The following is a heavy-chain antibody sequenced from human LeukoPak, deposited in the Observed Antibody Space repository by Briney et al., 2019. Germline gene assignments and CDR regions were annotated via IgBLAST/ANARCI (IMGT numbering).Heavy chain of an antibody. CDR2: ISSSSYI. V-gene: IGHV3-21*01. CDR3: ARNLMGD. Sequence: GGSLRLSCAASGFTFSSYSMNWVRQAPGKGLEWVSSISSSSYIYYADSVKGRFTISRDNAKNSLYPQMNSLRAEDTAVYYCARNLMGDWGQGTLVTVSS. J-gene: IGHJ4*02. D-gene: IGHD2-8*01. CDR1: GFTFSSYS.